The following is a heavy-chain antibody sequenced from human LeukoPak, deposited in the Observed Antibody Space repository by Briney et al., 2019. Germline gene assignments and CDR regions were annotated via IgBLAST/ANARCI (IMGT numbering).Heavy chain of an antibody. V-gene: IGHV3-23*01. CDR2: ISSSGGST. Sequence: GGSLRLSCAPSGFTFSSDAMSWVRQAPGKGLEWVSGISSSGGSTYYADSVKGRFTTSRDNSKNTLYLQMNSLRAEDTAVYYCAKRISAAQRAFDIWGQGTMVTVSS. D-gene: IGHD2/OR15-2a*01. CDR3: AKRISAAQRAFDI. J-gene: IGHJ3*02. CDR1: GFTFSSDA.